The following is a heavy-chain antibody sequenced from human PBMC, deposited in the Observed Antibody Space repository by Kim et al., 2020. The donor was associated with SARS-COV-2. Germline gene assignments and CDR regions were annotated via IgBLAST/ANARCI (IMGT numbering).Heavy chain of an antibody. D-gene: IGHD2-2*01. CDR2: IYYRGST. V-gene: IGHV4-39*01. Sequence: AETLSLTCTVSGGSISSSSYYWGWIRQPPGKGLEWIGSIYYRGSTSYNPSLKSRVTISVDTSKNQFSLKLSSGTAAATAVYYCLRHCSSTRPHYYMDVWGKGTTVTVSS. CDR3: LRHCSSTRPHYYMDV. CDR1: GGSISSSSYY. J-gene: IGHJ6*03.